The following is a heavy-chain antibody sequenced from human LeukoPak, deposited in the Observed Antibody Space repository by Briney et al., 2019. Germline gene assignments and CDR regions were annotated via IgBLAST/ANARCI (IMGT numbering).Heavy chain of an antibody. CDR2: ISGSGYYS. Sequence: GGSLRLSCAASEFTFDNYAMSWVRQAPGKGLEWVSVISGSGYYSYYADSVKGRFTVSRDNSKTTLYLQTNSLGADDTAVYYCAKGGPTGSNYFDFWGQETLVTVSS. J-gene: IGHJ4*02. CDR3: AKGGPTGSNYFDF. V-gene: IGHV3-23*01. CDR1: EFTFDNYA. D-gene: IGHD1-26*01.